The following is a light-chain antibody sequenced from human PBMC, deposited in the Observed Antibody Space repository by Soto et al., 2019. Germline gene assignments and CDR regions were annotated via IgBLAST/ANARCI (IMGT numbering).Light chain of an antibody. V-gene: IGLV2-14*01. CDR1: SSDVGCYNY. CDR2: EVS. CDR3: SSYTSSSWV. J-gene: IGLJ2*01. Sequence: QSALTQAASVSGSPGQSITISCTGTSSDVGCYNYVSWYQQHPGKAPKLMIYEVSNRPSGVSNRFSGSKSGNTASLTISGLQAEDEADYYCSSYTSSSWVFGGGTKLTVL.